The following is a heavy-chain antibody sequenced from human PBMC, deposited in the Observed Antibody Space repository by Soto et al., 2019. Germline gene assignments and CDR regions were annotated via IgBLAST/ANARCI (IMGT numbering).Heavy chain of an antibody. J-gene: IGHJ6*02. CDR1: GGSISSYY. CDR2: IYTSGST. CDR3: ARGTVGSGSYYYYYYGMDV. V-gene: IGHV4-4*07. Sequence: SETLSLTCTVSGGSISSYYWSWIRQPAGKGLEWIGRIYTSGSTNYNPSLKSRVTMSVDTSKNQFSRKLSSVTAADTAVYYCARGTVGSGSYYYYYYGMDVWGQGTTVTVSS. D-gene: IGHD3-10*01.